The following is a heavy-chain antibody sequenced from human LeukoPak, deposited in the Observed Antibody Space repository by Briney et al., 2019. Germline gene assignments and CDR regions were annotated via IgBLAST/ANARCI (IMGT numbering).Heavy chain of an antibody. J-gene: IGHJ6*03. CDR1: GFTFSSYS. CDR2: ISSSSSTI. Sequence: GGSLRLSCAASGFTFSSYSMNWVRQAPGKGLEWVSYISSSSSTIYYADSVKGRFTISRDNAKNSLYLQMNSLRAEDTAVYYCARGYYGSGSLVGYMDVWGKGTTVTVSS. D-gene: IGHD3-10*01. CDR3: ARGYYGSGSLVGYMDV. V-gene: IGHV3-48*01.